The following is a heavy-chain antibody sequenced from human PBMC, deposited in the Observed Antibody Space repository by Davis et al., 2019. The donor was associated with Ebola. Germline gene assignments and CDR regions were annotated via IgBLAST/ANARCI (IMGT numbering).Heavy chain of an antibody. D-gene: IGHD3-22*01. Sequence: ASVKVSCKASGYTFTSYGISWVRQAPGQGLEWMGWISAYNGNTNYAQKLQGRVTMTTDTSTSTAYMELSSLRSEDTAVYYCAYSITMIVVPDYWGQGTLVTVSS. CDR1: GYTFTSYG. V-gene: IGHV1-18*01. CDR3: AYSITMIVVPDY. CDR2: ISAYNGNT. J-gene: IGHJ4*02.